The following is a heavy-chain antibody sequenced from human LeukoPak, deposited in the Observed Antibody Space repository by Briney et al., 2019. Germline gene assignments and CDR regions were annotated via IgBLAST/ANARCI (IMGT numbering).Heavy chain of an antibody. V-gene: IGHV3-53*01. CDR2: IYSGGSP. Sequence: PGGSLRLSCAVSGFTFSTNYMSWVRQAPGKGLEWVSVIYSGGSPCYADSVKGRFTISRDNSKNTLYLQMNSLRAEDTAVYYCARDLNYYDSSGYGHWGQGTLVTVSS. J-gene: IGHJ4*02. CDR3: ARDLNYYDSSGYGH. D-gene: IGHD3-22*01. CDR1: GFTFSTNY.